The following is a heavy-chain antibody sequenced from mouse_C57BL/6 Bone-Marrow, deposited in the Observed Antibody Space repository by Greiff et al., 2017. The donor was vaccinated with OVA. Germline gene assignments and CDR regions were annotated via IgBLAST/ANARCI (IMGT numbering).Heavy chain of an antibody. CDR2: IYPRSGNT. J-gene: IGHJ3*01. CDR3: AVIYYYGSGAY. CDR1: GYTFTSYG. Sequence: VKLMESGAELARPGASVKLSCKASGYTFTSYGISWVKQRTGQGLEWIGEIYPRSGNTYYNEKFKGKATLTADKSSSTAYMELRSLTSEDSAVYFCAVIYYYGSGAYWGQGTLVTVSA. V-gene: IGHV1-81*01. D-gene: IGHD1-1*01.